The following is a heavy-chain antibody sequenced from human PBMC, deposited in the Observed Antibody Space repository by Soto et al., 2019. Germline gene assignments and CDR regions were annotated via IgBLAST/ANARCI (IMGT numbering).Heavy chain of an antibody. CDR2: IYPGDSDT. V-gene: IGHV5-51*01. CDR1: GYSFTSYW. J-gene: IGHJ3*02. Sequence: GESLKISCKGSGYSFTSYWIGWVRQMPGKGLEWMGIIYPGDSDTRYSPSFQGQVTISADKSISTAYLQWSSLKASDTAMYYCARPPVDYYDSSGYYYVEAFDIWGQGTMVTVSS. CDR3: ARPPVDYYDSSGYYYVEAFDI. D-gene: IGHD3-22*01.